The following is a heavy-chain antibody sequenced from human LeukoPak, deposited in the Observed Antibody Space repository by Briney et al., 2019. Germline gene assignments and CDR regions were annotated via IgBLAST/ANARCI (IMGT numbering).Heavy chain of an antibody. J-gene: IGHJ6*03. CDR2: ISAYNGNT. CDR3: ARGRVTTVTYNYYYYYMDV. D-gene: IGHD4-17*01. CDR1: GYAFTSYG. V-gene: IGHV1-18*01. Sequence: ASVKVSCKASGYAFTSYGISWVRQAPGQGLEWMGWISAYNGNTNYAQKLQGRVTMTTDTSTSTAYMELRSLRSDDTAVYYCARGRVTTVTYNYYYYYMDVWGKGTTVTISS.